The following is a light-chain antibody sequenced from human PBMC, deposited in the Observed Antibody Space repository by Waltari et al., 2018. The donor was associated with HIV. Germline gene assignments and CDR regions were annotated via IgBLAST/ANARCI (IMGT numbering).Light chain of an antibody. J-gene: IGKJ2*01. CDR1: QTLLYSDGYKY. CDR2: KTS. CDR3: MQALQAHS. Sequence: DIVMTQSPLSLPATPGESASISCRSSQTLLYSDGYKYLDWYQQKPGQSPRLLIYKTSNRASGVSDRFSGSTSDTDCTLRISRVEAEDVGVYYCMQALQAHSFGQGTKLEIK. V-gene: IGKV2-28*01.